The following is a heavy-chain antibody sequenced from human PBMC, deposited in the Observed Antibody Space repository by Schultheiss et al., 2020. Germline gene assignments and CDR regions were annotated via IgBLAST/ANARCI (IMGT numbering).Heavy chain of an antibody. J-gene: IGHJ3*02. CDR1: GFTFSSYA. CDR2: ISYDGSNK. D-gene: IGHD4-17*01. CDR3: ARGRYDYGDYDAFDI. Sequence: GGSLRLSCAASGFTFSSYAMHWVRQAPGKGLEWVAVISYDGSNKYYADSVKGRFTISRDNSKNTLYLQMNSLRAEDTAVYYCARGRYDYGDYDAFDIWGQGTMVTVSS. V-gene: IGHV3-30*04.